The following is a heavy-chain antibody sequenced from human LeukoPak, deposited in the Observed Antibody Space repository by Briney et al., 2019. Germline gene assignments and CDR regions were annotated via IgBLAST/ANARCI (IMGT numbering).Heavy chain of an antibody. D-gene: IGHD3-22*01. Sequence: ASVKVSCKASGYTFTGYYMHWVRQAPGQGLEWMGWINPNSGGTNYAQKFQGRVTMTRDTSISTAYMELSSLRSEDTAVYYCARDYLKSSGYYPHFGFHFDYWGQGTLVTVSS. J-gene: IGHJ4*02. CDR3: ARDYLKSSGYYPHFGFHFDY. CDR1: GYTFTGYY. CDR2: INPNSGGT. V-gene: IGHV1-2*02.